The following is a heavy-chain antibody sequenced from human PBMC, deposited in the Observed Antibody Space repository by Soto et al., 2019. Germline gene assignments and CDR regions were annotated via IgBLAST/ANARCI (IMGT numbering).Heavy chain of an antibody. CDR2: IIPIFGSA. CDR1: GGTFSNYA. J-gene: IGHJ5*02. V-gene: IGHV1-69*15. Sequence: QVQLVQSGAEVKKPGSSVKVSCKASGGTFSNYAITWVRQAPGQGLEWLGRIIPIFGSANYAQKFQGRVTITADESTTTADMELSSLRSDDTAVYYCAKEGGKAGYFGNWFDPWGQGTLVTVSS. D-gene: IGHD5-12*01. CDR3: AKEGGKAGYFGNWFDP.